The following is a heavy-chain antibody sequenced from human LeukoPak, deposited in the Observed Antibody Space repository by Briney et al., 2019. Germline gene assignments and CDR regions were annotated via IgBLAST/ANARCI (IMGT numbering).Heavy chain of an antibody. CDR1: GGSINSHF. V-gene: IGHV4-59*11. Sequence: PSGTLSLTYSVSGGSINSHFWSWIRQPPGKRLEGIGYIFNTVNTNYNPSLASRVTMSVDTSRAQFFLRLSPVTAADTAIYYCASRPADTTWYGVFDYWSQGTLVTVSS. D-gene: IGHD3-10*01. CDR3: ASRPADTTWYGVFDY. CDR2: IFNTVNT. J-gene: IGHJ4*02.